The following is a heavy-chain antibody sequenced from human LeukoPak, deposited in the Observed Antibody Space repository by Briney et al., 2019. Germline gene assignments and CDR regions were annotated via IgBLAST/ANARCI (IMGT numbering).Heavy chain of an antibody. V-gene: IGHV1-69*13. D-gene: IGHD2-2*02. J-gene: IGHJ6*02. CDR3: ASSVPAAISYYSGMDV. CDR1: GGTFSSYA. Sequence: GASVKVSCKASGGTFSSYAISWVRQAPGQGLEWMGGIIPIFGTANYAQKFQGRVTITADESTSTAYMELSSLRSEDTVVYYCASSVPAAISYYSGMDVWGQGTTVTVSS. CDR2: IIPIFGTA.